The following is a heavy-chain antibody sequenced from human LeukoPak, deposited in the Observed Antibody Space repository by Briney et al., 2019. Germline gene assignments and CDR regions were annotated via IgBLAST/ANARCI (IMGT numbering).Heavy chain of an antibody. J-gene: IGHJ4*02. V-gene: IGHV7-4-1*02. CDR3: AITEADSGYDYFDY. CDR2: INTNTGNP. D-gene: IGHD5-12*01. CDR1: GYTFTGYY. Sequence: ASVKVSCKTSGYTFTGYYIHWVRQAPGQGLEWMGWINTNTGNPTYAQGFTGRFVFSLDTSVSTAYLQISSLKAEDTAVYYCAITEADSGYDYFDYWGQGTLVTVSS.